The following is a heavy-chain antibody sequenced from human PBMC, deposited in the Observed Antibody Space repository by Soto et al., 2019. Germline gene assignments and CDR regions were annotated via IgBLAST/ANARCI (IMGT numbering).Heavy chain of an antibody. J-gene: IGHJ4*02. CDR1: GYTFTSYG. CDR3: ARDGVRRYIAAARIRPFDY. CDR2: ISAYNGNT. Sequence: ASVKVSCKASGYTFTSYGISWVRQAPGQGLEWMGWISAYNGNTNYAQKLQGRVTMTTDTSTSTAYMELRSLRSDDTAVYYCARDGVRRYIAAARIRPFDYWGQGTLVTVSS. V-gene: IGHV1-18*01. D-gene: IGHD6-13*01.